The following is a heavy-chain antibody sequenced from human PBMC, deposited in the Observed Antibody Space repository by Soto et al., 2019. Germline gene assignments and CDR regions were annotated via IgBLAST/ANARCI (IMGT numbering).Heavy chain of an antibody. CDR1: GFTFSSYS. J-gene: IGHJ4*02. CDR2: ISSSSSYI. Sequence: GGSLRLSCAASGFTFSSYSMNLVRQAPGKGLEWVSSISSSSSYIYYADSVKGRFTISRDNAKNSLYLQMNSLRAEDTAVYYCARDQGGGSCYGYWGQGTLVTVSS. V-gene: IGHV3-21*01. D-gene: IGHD2-15*01. CDR3: ARDQGGGSCYGY.